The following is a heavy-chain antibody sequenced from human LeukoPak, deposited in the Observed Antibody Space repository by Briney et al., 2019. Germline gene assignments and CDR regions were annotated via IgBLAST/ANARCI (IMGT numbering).Heavy chain of an antibody. CDR1: GYTFTGYY. CDR2: INPNSGGT. V-gene: IGHV1-2*02. J-gene: IGHJ4*02. D-gene: IGHD3-22*01. CDR3: ARYDSSIMGTDY. Sequence: ASVKVSCKASGYTFTGYYMHWVRQAPGQGLEWMGWINPNSGGTNYAQKFQGRVTMTRDTSISTAYMELSRLRSEDTAVYYCARYDSSIMGTDYWGQGPLVTVSS.